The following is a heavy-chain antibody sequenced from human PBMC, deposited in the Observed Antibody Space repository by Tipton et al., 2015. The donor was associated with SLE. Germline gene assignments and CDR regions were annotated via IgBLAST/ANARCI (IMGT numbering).Heavy chain of an antibody. CDR3: ATDYYDSSGYSWDAFDI. Sequence: TLSLTCTVSGGSISSGSYYRSWIRQHPGKGLEWIGYIYYSGSTYYNPSLKSRVTISVDTSKNQFSLKLSSVTAADTAVYYCATDYYDSSGYSWDAFDIWGQGTMVTVSS. CDR2: IYYSGST. J-gene: IGHJ3*02. V-gene: IGHV4-31*03. D-gene: IGHD3-22*01. CDR1: GGSISSGSYY.